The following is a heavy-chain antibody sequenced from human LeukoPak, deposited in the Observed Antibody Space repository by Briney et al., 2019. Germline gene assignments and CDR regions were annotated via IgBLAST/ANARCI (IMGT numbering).Heavy chain of an antibody. CDR2: IYYSGST. CDR1: GGSISSSSYY. J-gene: IGHJ4*02. Sequence: SETLSLICTVSGGSISSSSYYWGWIRQPPGKGLEWIGSIYYSGSTYYNPSLKSRVTISVDTSKNQFSLKLSSVTAADTAVYYCARDGSGSYFDYWGQGTLVTVSS. CDR3: ARDGSGSYFDY. D-gene: IGHD3-10*01. V-gene: IGHV4-39*07.